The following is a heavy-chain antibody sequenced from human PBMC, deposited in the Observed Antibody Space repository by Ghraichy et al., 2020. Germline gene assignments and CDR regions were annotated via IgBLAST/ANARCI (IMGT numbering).Heavy chain of an antibody. CDR2: IYYSGST. Sequence: SQTHSLTCTVSGGSISSYYWSWIRQPPGKGLEWIGYIYYSGSTNYNPSLKSRVTISVDTSKNQFSLKLSSLTAADTAVYYCARHISGTVVPALPSSWYLPQYYIYGMDVWGQGTTVTVSS. CDR3: ARHISGTVVPALPSSWYLPQYYIYGMDV. J-gene: IGHJ6*02. V-gene: IGHV4-59*08. CDR1: GGSISSYY. D-gene: IGHD2-2*01.